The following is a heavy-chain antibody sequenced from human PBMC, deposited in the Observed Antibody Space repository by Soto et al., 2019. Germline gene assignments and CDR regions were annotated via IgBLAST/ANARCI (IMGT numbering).Heavy chain of an antibody. J-gene: IGHJ4*02. CDR2: IIPVFGNA. Sequence: SGKVWFKASWGTFFRHAISWLRQAPGRGLEWMGGIIPVFGNAKYAEKFQGRLTITADESTSTGYMELRSLTSEDTAVYYCARDGTLYDSSAYYYVYWGQGTLVTVSS. V-gene: IGHV1-69*13. CDR1: WGTFFRHA. CDR3: ARDGTLYDSSAYYYVY. D-gene: IGHD3-22*01.